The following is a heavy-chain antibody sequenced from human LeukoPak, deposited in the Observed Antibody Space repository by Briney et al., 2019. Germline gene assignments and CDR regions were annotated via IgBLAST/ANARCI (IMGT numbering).Heavy chain of an antibody. CDR1: GYTFTSYA. CDR3: ARVRYDSSAFDYGMDV. D-gene: IGHD3-22*01. V-gene: IGHV7-4-1*02. CDR2: INTNTGNP. J-gene: IGHJ6*02. Sequence: ASVKVSCKASGYTFTSYAMNWVRQAPGQGLEWMGWINTNTGNPTYAQGFTGRSVFSLDTSVSTAYLQISSLKAEDTAVYYCARVRYDSSAFDYGMDVWGQGTTVTVSS.